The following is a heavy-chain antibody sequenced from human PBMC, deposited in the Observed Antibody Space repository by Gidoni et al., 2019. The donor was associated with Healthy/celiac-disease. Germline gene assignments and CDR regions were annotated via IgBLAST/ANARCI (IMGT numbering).Heavy chain of an antibody. CDR2: ISYDGRNK. V-gene: IGHV3-30*04. CDR1: GFTFSSYA. D-gene: IGHD3-3*01. Sequence: QVQLVESGGGVVQPGRSLRVSCAASGFTFSSYAMHWVRQAPGKGLEWVAVISYDGRNKYYADSVKGRFTISRDNSKNTLYVEMNSLRAEDTAVYYCASSRSEWLSRFHHWGQGTLVTVSS. J-gene: IGHJ4*02. CDR3: ASSRSEWLSRFHH.